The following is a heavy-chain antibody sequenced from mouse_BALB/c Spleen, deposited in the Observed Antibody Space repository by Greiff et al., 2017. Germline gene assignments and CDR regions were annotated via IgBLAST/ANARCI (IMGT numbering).Heavy chain of an antibody. V-gene: IGHV3-2*02. CDR2: ISYSGST. CDR1: GYSITSDYA. D-gene: IGHD2-14*01. Sequence: EVQLQQSGPGLVKPSQSLSLTCTVTGYSITSDYAWNWIRQFPGNKLEWMGYISYSGSTSYNPSLKSRISITRDTSKNQFFLQLNSVTTEDTATYYCARAGNYRYDGFAYWGQGTLVTVSA. CDR3: ARAGNYRYDGFAY. J-gene: IGHJ3*01.